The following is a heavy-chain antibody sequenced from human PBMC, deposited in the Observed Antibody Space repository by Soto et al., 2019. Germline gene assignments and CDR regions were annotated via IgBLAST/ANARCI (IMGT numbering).Heavy chain of an antibody. D-gene: IGHD2-8*01. Sequence: QVQLQESGPGLVKPSGTLSLTCAVSRGSISGSYWWSWVRQTPGKGLEWIGEIFHGGNTYYNPSLKSRVTLSVDKSKNQFSLNLTSVTAADTAVYYCARKMGAFDIWGQGTMVTVSS. V-gene: IGHV4-4*02. CDR2: IFHGGNT. CDR3: ARKMGAFDI. J-gene: IGHJ3*02. CDR1: RGSISGSYW.